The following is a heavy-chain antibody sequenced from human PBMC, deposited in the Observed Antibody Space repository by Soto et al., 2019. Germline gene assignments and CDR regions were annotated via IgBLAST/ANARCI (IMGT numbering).Heavy chain of an antibody. CDR1: GFTFTSYA. CDR3: AKHDFWTLYNTGLDS. D-gene: IGHD3-3*01. J-gene: IGHJ4*02. CDR2: ISGSGGDT. V-gene: IGHV3-23*01. Sequence: VQLLESGGGLVQPGGSLRLSCSASGFTFTSYAMSWVRQAPGKGLQWVSGISGSGGDTKSADSVKGRFTISRDNFKNILYLQMNSLRAEDTAVYYCAKHDFWTLYNTGLDSWGQGTLVTVSS.